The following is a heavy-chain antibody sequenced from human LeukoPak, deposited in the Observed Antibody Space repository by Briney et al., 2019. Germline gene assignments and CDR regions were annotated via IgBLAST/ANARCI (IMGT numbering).Heavy chain of an antibody. Sequence: SETLSLTCAVYGGSFSGYYWSWIRQPPGKGLEWIGEINHSGSTNYNPSLKSRVTISVDMSKNQFSLKLSSVTAADTAVYYCARGGNWNYDFDYWGQGTLVTVSS. D-gene: IGHD1-7*01. J-gene: IGHJ4*02. V-gene: IGHV4-34*01. CDR2: INHSGST. CDR1: GGSFSGYY. CDR3: ARGGNWNYDFDY.